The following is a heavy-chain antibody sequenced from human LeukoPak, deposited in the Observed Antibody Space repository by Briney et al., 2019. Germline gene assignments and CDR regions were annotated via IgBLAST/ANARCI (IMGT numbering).Heavy chain of an antibody. J-gene: IGHJ6*03. Sequence: PGGSLRLSCAASGFTFSNAWMSWVRQAPGKGLEWVGRIKSKTDGGTTDYAAPVKGGFTISRDDSKNTLYLQMNSLKTEDTAVYYCTTTQGCCSGGSCPAQSYYYYYYMDVWGKGTTVTISS. V-gene: IGHV3-15*01. CDR2: IKSKTDGGTT. CDR1: GFTFSNAW. D-gene: IGHD2-15*01. CDR3: TTTQGCCSGGSCPAQSYYYYYYMDV.